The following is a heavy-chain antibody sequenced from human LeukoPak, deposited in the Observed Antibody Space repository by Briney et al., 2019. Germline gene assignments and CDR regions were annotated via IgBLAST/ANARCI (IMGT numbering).Heavy chain of an antibody. V-gene: IGHV3-30*18. D-gene: IGHD6-13*01. CDR2: ISYDGSNK. CDR3: AKDRSSSLVDY. J-gene: IGHJ4*02. CDR1: GFTFSSYG. Sequence: PGGSLRLSCAASGFTFSSYGMPWVRQAPGKGLEWVAVISYDGSNKYYADSVKGRFTISRDSSKNTLYLQMNSLRAEDTAVYYCAKDRSSSLVDYWGQGTLVTVSS.